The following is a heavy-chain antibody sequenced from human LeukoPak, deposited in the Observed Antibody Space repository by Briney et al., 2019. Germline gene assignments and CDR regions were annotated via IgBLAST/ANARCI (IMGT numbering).Heavy chain of an antibody. D-gene: IGHD5-18*01. CDR1: GFTFSSYA. CDR3: AKRDTAMSEYYFDY. J-gene: IGHJ4*02. Sequence: GGSLRLSCAASGFTFSSYAMSWVRQAPGKGLEWVSAISGSGGSTYYADSVKGRFTISRDNSKNTLYLQMNSLRAEDTVVYYCAKRDTAMSEYYFDYWGQGTLVTVSS. V-gene: IGHV3-23*01. CDR2: ISGSGGST.